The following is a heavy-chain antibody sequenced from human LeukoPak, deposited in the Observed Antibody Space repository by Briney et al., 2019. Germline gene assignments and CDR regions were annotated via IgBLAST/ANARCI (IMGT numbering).Heavy chain of an antibody. V-gene: IGHV3-49*03. J-gene: IGHJ4*02. D-gene: IGHD6-13*01. CDR3: TRDRSSWYITLNYFDY. CDR1: GSTFGDYA. Sequence: GGSLRLSCTASGSTFGDYAMSWFRQAPGKGLEWVGFIRSKAYGGTTEYAASVKGRFTISRDDSKSIAYLQMNSLKTEDTAVYYCTRDRSSWYITLNYFDYWGQGTLVTVSS. CDR2: IRSKAYGGTT.